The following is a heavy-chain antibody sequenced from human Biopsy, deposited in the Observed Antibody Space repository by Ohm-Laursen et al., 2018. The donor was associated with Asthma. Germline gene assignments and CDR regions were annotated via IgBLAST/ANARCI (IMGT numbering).Heavy chain of an antibody. D-gene: IGHD5-12*01. CDR1: GFIFRGSN. J-gene: IGHJ4*02. Sequence: LRLSCSASGFIFRGSNMFWVRQAPGKGLEWVAVISYDGNHKFYEDSVKGRFTISRDNSKNTLYLQMNSLRTEDTAVYYCAKRRGYSGHDNDYWGQGTLVIVSS. CDR2: ISYDGNHK. V-gene: IGHV3-30*18. CDR3: AKRRGYSGHDNDY.